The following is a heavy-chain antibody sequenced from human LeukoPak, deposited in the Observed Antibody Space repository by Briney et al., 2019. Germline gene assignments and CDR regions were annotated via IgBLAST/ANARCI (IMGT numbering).Heavy chain of an antibody. D-gene: IGHD3-10*01. V-gene: IGHV3-74*01. CDR2: SKYDGSTK. CDR1: GFSLSGSW. Sequence: HPGGSLRLSCEASGFSLSGSWMHWVRHAPGKGLMWVSQSKYDGSTKSYAASVRGRFTISRDNAKNTLYLHMDSLRAEDTAVYYCARSDYLHNWGQGTMVVVSA. J-gene: IGHJ3*01. CDR3: ARSDYLHN.